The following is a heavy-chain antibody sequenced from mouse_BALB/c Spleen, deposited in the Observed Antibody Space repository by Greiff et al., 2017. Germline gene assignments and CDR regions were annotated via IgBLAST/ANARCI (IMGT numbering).Heavy chain of an antibody. CDR2: ISSGGSYT. V-gene: IGHV5-9-3*01. D-gene: IGHD2-1*01. CDR3: ARHVYGNLDY. Sequence: DVQLVESGGGLVKPGGSLKLSCAASGFTFSSYAMSWVRQTPEKRLEWVATISSGGSYTYYPDSVKGRFTISRDNAKNTLYLQMSSLRSEDTAMYYCARHVYGNLDYWGQGTTLTVSS. CDR1: GFTFSSYA. J-gene: IGHJ2*01.